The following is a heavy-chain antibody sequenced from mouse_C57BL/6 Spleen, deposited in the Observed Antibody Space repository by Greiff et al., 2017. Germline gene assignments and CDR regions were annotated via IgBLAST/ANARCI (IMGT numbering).Heavy chain of an antibody. D-gene: IGHD2-4*01. Sequence: QVQLQQSGAELVKPGASVKISCKASGYAFSSYWMNWVKQRPGKGLEWIGQIYPGDGDTNYNGKFKAKATLTEDKSSSTAYIQLSSLTSEDSAVDCCASSYDYYFDYWGQGTTLTVSS. J-gene: IGHJ2*01. CDR2: IYPGDGDT. CDR3: ASSYDYYFDY. V-gene: IGHV1-80*01. CDR1: GYAFSSYW.